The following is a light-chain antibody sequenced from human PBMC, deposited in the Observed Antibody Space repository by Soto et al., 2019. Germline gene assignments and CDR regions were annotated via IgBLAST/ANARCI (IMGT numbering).Light chain of an antibody. CDR1: QSVSSN. J-gene: IGKJ2*01. Sequence: EIVMTQSPATLSVSPGERATLSCRASQSVSSNLAWYQQKPGQAPRLLIYGASTRATGIPARFSGSGSGTDLTLHISSMKSEDFAVYYCQQYNNWPPYTFGQGTKLEIK. V-gene: IGKV3-15*01. CDR3: QQYNNWPPYT. CDR2: GAS.